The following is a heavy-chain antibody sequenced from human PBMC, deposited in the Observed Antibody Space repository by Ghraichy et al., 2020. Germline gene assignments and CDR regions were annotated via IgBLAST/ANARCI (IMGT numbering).Heavy chain of an antibody. D-gene: IGHD3-22*01. V-gene: IGHV3-15*01. Sequence: GGSLRLSCAASGFTFSNAWMSWVRQSPGKGLEWVGRIKSKTDGGTTDYAAPVKGRFTISRDDSKNTLYLQMNSLKTEDTAVYYCTTPDSSGPIDYWGQGTLVTVSS. J-gene: IGHJ4*02. CDR3: TTPDSSGPIDY. CDR1: GFTFSNAW. CDR2: IKSKTDGGTT.